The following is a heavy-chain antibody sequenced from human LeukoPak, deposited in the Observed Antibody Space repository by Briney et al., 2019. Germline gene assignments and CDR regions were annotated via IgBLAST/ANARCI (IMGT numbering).Heavy chain of an antibody. V-gene: IGHV1-8*01. CDR3: ARNEYATGWFDH. Sequence: GASVTVSCKASGYTFTSFDINWVRQATGQGLEWLGWMTPNSGQTGYAQKFQGRVTLTRDTSTSTAYMELSSLTSEDTAVYYCARNEYATGWFDHWGQGTVVTVSS. CDR2: MTPNSGQT. J-gene: IGHJ5*02. D-gene: IGHD2-2*01. CDR1: GYTFTSFD.